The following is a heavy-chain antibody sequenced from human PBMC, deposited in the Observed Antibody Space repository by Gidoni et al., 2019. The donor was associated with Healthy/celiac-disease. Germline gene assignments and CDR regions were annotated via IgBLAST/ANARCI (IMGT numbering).Heavy chain of an antibody. J-gene: IGHJ5*02. D-gene: IGHD3-22*01. V-gene: IGHV2-5*01. CDR3: GGSLHYYEPFDP. CDR2: IYWNDDK. Sequence: QITLKESGPTLVKPTQTLTLTCTFSGFSLSTSGVGVGWIRQPPGKALEWLALIYWNDDKRYSPSLKSRLTITKDTSKNQVVLTMTNMDPVDTATYYCGGSLHYYEPFDPWGQGTLVTVSS. CDR1: GFSLSTSGVG.